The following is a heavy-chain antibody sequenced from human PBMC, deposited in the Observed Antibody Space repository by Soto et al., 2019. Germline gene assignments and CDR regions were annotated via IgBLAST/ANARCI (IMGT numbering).Heavy chain of an antibody. CDR3: AKAFPVRGYRYGFLAVFLDY. D-gene: IGHD5-18*01. V-gene: IGHV3-30*18. CDR1: GFTFSSYV. Sequence: QVQLVESGGGVVQPGRSLRLSCAASGFTFSSYVMHWVRQAPGKGLEWVAVISYDGSNKYYADSVKGRFTISRDNSKNTMYLQMNSLRAADTAVYYCAKAFPVRGYRYGFLAVFLDYWGQGTLVTVSS. CDR2: ISYDGSNK. J-gene: IGHJ4*02.